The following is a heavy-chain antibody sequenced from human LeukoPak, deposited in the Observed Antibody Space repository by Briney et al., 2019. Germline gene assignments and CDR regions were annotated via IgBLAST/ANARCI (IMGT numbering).Heavy chain of an antibody. J-gene: IGHJ6*02. Sequence: TGRSLRLSCAASGFKFDDYGMHWVRQAPGKGLEWVSSIPWTNGGVGYADSVKGRCTISRDTAKNSQYVELRSLRAEDTDVYYCAKGRGAATTYGMNVWGQGTTVIVSS. V-gene: IGHV3-9*01. CDR3: AKGRGAATTYGMNV. CDR1: GFKFDDYG. D-gene: IGHD2-15*01. CDR2: IPWTNGGV.